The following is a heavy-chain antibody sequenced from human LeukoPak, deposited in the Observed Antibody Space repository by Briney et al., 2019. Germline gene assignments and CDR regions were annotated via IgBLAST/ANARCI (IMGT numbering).Heavy chain of an antibody. CDR3: ARDSAGNDY. CDR1: GFTFSTYW. D-gene: IGHD6-13*01. Sequence: GGSLRLSCAASGFTFSTYWMSWVRQAPGKGLEWVANIKQDGSEKYYVDSVKGRFTISRDNAKNLLYLQMNSLRAEDTAMYYCARDSAGNDYWGQGTLVTVSS. V-gene: IGHV3-7*01. CDR2: IKQDGSEK. J-gene: IGHJ4*02.